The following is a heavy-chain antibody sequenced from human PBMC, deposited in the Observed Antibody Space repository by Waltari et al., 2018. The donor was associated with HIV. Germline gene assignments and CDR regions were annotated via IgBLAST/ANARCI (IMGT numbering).Heavy chain of an antibody. Sequence: QVQLVQSGAEVKKPGSSVKVSCKASGGTFSSYAIRWVRPAPGPGLEWMGGIIPIFGTANYAQKFQGRVTITADESTSTAYMEPSSLRSEDTAVYYCARVLGIAVAGTGGAFDIWGQGTMVTVSS. J-gene: IGHJ3*02. CDR1: GGTFSSYA. V-gene: IGHV1-69*01. D-gene: IGHD6-19*01. CDR3: ARVLGIAVAGTGGAFDI. CDR2: IIPIFGTA.